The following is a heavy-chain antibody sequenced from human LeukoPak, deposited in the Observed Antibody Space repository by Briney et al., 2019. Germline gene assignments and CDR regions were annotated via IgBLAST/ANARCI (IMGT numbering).Heavy chain of an antibody. V-gene: IGHV3-21*01. CDR1: GFTFSSYS. Sequence: PGGSLRLSCAASGFTFSSYSVNWVRQAPGKGLEWVSSISSSSSYIYYADSVKGRFTISRDNAKNSLYLQMNSLRAEDTAVYYCARGNGYSDYYYGMDVWGQGTTVTVSS. CDR3: ARGNGYSDYYYGMDV. J-gene: IGHJ6*02. CDR2: ISSSSSYI. D-gene: IGHD5-24*01.